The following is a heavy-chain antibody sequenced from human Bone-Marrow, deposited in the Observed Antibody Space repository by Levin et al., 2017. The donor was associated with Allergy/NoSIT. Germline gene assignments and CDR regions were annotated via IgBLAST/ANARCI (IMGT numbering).Heavy chain of an antibody. CDR3: ARDLLWFRELLQNWGDY. CDR1: GFTFSSYS. Sequence: GASVKVSCAASGFTFSSYSMNWVRQAPGKGLEWVSSISSSSSYIYYADSVKGRFTISRDNAKNSLYLQMNSLRAEDTAVYYCARDLLWFRELLQNWGDYWGQGTLVTVSS. J-gene: IGHJ4*02. V-gene: IGHV3-21*01. D-gene: IGHD3-10*01. CDR2: ISSSSSYI.